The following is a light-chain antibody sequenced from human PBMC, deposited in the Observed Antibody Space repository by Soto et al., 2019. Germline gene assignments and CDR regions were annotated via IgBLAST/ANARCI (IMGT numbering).Light chain of an antibody. Sequence: EIVMTQSPVALSVSPGERAALSCRASQSVGRNFAWYQQRPGQAPRVLIYGTSTRATGVPARFSGSGSGTDFTLPISRRQSEDFAVYYCQQYNNWPYTFGQGTRLEIK. CDR1: QSVGRN. V-gene: IGKV3-15*01. CDR2: GTS. J-gene: IGKJ2*01. CDR3: QQYNNWPYT.